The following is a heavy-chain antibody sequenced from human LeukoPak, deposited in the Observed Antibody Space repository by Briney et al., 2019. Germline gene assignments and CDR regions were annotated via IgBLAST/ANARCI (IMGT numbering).Heavy chain of an antibody. Sequence: ASVKVSCKASGGTLRSYAISWLRQAPGQGLEWMGRIIPILGIANYAQKFQGRVTITADKSTSTAYMELSSLRSEDTAAYYCARIGYGGNAFDYWGQGTLVTVSS. CDR3: ARIGYGGNAFDY. J-gene: IGHJ4*02. CDR2: IIPILGIA. V-gene: IGHV1-69*04. CDR1: GGTLRSYA. D-gene: IGHD4-23*01.